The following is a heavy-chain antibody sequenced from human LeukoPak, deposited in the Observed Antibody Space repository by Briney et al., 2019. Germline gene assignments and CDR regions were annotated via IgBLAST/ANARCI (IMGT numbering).Heavy chain of an antibody. V-gene: IGHV4-39*01. Sequence: SETLSLTCSVSGGSMSSSSYYYWGWIRRPPGKGLEWIGSLFNSVSTYSNPSLKSRLTMSIDTSRNQFSMRLTSVTAADTAVYYCARNNSMVRGALDYWGQGILVTVSS. J-gene: IGHJ4*01. CDR1: GGSMSSSSYYY. CDR2: LFNSVST. D-gene: IGHD3-10*01. CDR3: ARNNSMVRGALDY.